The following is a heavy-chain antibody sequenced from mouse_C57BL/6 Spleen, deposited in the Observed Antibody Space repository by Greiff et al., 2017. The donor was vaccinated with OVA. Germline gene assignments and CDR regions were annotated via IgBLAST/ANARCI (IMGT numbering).Heavy chain of an antibody. CDR2: INPRSGYT. CDR1: GYTFTSYT. V-gene: IGHV1-4*01. CDR3: ARGTAQSYGDY. J-gene: IGHJ2*01. Sequence: QVHVKQSGAELARPGASVTMSCKASGYTFTSYTMHWVKQRPGQGLEWIGYINPRSGYTKYNQKFKDKATLTADKSSSTAYMQLSSLTSEDSAAYYCARGTAQSYGDYWGQGTTLTVSS. D-gene: IGHD3-2*02.